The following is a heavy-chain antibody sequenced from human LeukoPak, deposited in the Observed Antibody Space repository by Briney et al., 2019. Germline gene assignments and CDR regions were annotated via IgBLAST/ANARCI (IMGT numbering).Heavy chain of an antibody. D-gene: IGHD5-18*01. CDR1: GFTFNNAW. CDR2: IKSKSDGGTT. CDR3: TTGAWIQLWLADY. V-gene: IGHV3-15*01. J-gene: IGHJ4*02. Sequence: PGGSLRLSCAASGFTFNNAWMTWVRRAPGKGLEWVGLIKSKSDGGTTDYAAPVKGRFTISRDDSKTTLYLQMNSLKAEDTAVYYCTTGAWIQLWLADYWGRGTLVTVSS.